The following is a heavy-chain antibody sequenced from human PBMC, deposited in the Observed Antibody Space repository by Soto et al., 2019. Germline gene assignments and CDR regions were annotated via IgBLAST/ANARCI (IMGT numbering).Heavy chain of an antibody. Sequence: GASVKVSCKASGGTFSSYAISWLRQAPGQGLEWMGGIIPIFGTANYAQKFQGRVTITADESTSTAYMELSSLRSEDTAVYYCARAAGYYDSSGYFFDYWGQGTLVTVSS. D-gene: IGHD3-22*01. CDR1: GGTFSSYA. CDR2: IIPIFGTA. V-gene: IGHV1-69*13. J-gene: IGHJ4*02. CDR3: ARAAGYYDSSGYFFDY.